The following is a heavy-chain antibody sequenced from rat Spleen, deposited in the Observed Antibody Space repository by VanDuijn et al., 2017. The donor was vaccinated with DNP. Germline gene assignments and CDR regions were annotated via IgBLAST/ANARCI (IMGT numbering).Heavy chain of an antibody. CDR3: LTDSFTLDDPFDY. Sequence: EVQLAESGGGLVQPGRSLKLSCAASGLTFSDHYMAWVRQTPTKGPEWVASISYDGGNTLYRGSVRGRFMISRDNAKSCLYLQMDSLRSEDTATYYCLTDSFTLDDPFDYWGHGVMVTVSS. V-gene: IGHV5-20*01. CDR1: GLTFSDHY. CDR2: ISYDGGNT. J-gene: IGHJ2*01. D-gene: IGHD1-1*01.